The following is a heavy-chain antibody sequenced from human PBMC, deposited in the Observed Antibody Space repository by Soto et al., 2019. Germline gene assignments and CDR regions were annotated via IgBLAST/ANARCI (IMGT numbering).Heavy chain of an antibody. CDR2: ISGSGGST. V-gene: IGHV3-23*01. J-gene: IGHJ4*02. CDR1: GFTFSSYA. D-gene: IGHD1-1*01. CDR3: AKQVTYNWNDGGPFDY. Sequence: PGGSLRVSCAASGFTFSSYAMSWVRQAPGKGLEWVSAISGSGGSTYYADSVKGRFTISRDNSKNTLYLQMNSLRAEDTAVYYCAKQVTYNWNDGGPFDYWGQGTLVTVSS.